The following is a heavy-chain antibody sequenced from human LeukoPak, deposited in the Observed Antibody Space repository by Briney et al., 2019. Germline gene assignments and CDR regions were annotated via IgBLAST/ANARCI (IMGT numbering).Heavy chain of an antibody. D-gene: IGHD4-17*01. V-gene: IGHV4-4*07. CDR2: IYTSGST. CDR3: TRDTGTTGEVKFDP. Sequence: PSETLSLTCTVSGNSFGDYYWSWIRQPAGKGLEWIGRIYTSGSTTYNPSLKNRVTMSVDTSKSQFSLNLMSVTAADTAVYYCTRDTGTTGEVKFDPWGQGTLVTVSS. CDR1: GNSFGDYY. J-gene: IGHJ5*02.